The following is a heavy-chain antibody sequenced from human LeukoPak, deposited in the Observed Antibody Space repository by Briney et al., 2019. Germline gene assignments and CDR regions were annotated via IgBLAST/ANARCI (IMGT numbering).Heavy chain of an antibody. CDR2: ISGSGGST. CDR3: AKDRAAAGTYYFDY. CDR1: GFTFSSYA. Sequence: GALRLSCAASGFTFSSYAMSWVRQAPGKGLEWASAISGSGGSTYYADSVKGRFTISRDNSKNTLYLQMNSLRAEDAAVYYCAKDRAAAGTYYFDYWGQGTLVTVSS. V-gene: IGHV3-23*01. D-gene: IGHD6-13*01. J-gene: IGHJ4*02.